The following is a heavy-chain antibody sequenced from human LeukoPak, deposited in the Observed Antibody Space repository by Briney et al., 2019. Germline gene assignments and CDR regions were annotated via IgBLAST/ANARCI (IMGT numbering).Heavy chain of an antibody. CDR1: GFTFSSYA. CDR3: AKDGPYYDFWSGYL. V-gene: IGHV3-23*01. Sequence: GGSLRLXCAASGFTFSSYAMSWVRQAPGKGLEWVSAISGSGGSTYYADSVKGRFTISRDNSKNTLYLQMNSLRAEDTAVYYCAKDGPYYDFWSGYLWGQGTLVTVSS. J-gene: IGHJ4*02. CDR2: ISGSGGST. D-gene: IGHD3-3*01.